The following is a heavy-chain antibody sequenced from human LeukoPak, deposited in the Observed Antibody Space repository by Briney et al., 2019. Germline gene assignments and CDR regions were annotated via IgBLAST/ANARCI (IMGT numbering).Heavy chain of an antibody. J-gene: IGHJ3*02. CDR2: MHYSGST. Sequence: SETLSLTCSVSGGSISRNSYYWGWIRQPPGKGLEWIGSMHYSGSTYYNPSLKSRVTISVDTSKNQFSLKLSSVTAADTAVYYCARGSRLLFRRNAFDIWGQGTMVTVSS. D-gene: IGHD3-10*01. V-gene: IGHV4-39*07. CDR3: ARGSRLLFRRNAFDI. CDR1: GGSISRNSYY.